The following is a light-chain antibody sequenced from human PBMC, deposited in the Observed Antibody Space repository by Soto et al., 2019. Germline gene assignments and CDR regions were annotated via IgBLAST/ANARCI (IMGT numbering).Light chain of an antibody. V-gene: IGLV2-14*03. J-gene: IGLJ2*01. Sequence: QSALTQPASVSGSPGQSISISCTGSSSDVGIYNYVSWYQHHPGKAPKLMIYDVSNRPSGISNRFSGSKSGNTASLTISGLQAEDEADYYCSSYTSSGTLRFGGGTKLTVL. CDR1: SSDVGIYNY. CDR2: DVS. CDR3: SSYTSSGTLR.